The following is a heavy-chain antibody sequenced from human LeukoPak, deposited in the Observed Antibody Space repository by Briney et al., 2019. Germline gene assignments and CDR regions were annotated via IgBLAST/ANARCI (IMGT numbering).Heavy chain of an antibody. V-gene: IGHV3-23*01. CDR1: GFTFNTHA. CDR3: ARDQGYSYYYLDY. Sequence: GGSLRLSCAASGFTFNTHAMGWVRQAPGKGLEWVSGINGNGASTYYSDSVKGRFTISRDNSKNTLYLQMRSLRAEDTAVYYCARDQGYSYYYLDYWGQGTLVTVSS. J-gene: IGHJ4*02. CDR2: INGNGAST. D-gene: IGHD5-18*01.